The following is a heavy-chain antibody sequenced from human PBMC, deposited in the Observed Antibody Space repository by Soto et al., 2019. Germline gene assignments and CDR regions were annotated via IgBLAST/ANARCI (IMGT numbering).Heavy chain of an antibody. D-gene: IGHD1-7*01. CDR1: GYTFNNYG. Sequence: QVQVVQSGAEVKKPGASVKVSCETSGYTFNNYGITWVRQAPGEGLEWVGWISTYNGNTNYAQKLQGRVTMTTDTSTTTAYMELRDLKFDQTAVYFCARAAGGGELYYYYGMDVWGQGTTVTVSS. J-gene: IGHJ6*02. CDR2: ISTYNGNT. V-gene: IGHV1-18*01. CDR3: ARAAGGGELYYYYGMDV.